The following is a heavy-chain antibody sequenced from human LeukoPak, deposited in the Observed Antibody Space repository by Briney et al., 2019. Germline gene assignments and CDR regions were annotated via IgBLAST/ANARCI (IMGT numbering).Heavy chain of an antibody. CDR1: GGSITGNDYY. Sequence: SETLSLTCTVSGGSITGNDYYWGWIRQPPGKGLEWIGNIYYSGSTYYNPSLKSRVTISVDTSKNQFALKLSSVTAADTAVYYCGRHKGMPGYSTYWGQGSLVTVSS. CDR2: IYYSGST. D-gene: IGHD4-11*01. V-gene: IGHV4-39*01. J-gene: IGHJ4*02. CDR3: GRHKGMPGYSTY.